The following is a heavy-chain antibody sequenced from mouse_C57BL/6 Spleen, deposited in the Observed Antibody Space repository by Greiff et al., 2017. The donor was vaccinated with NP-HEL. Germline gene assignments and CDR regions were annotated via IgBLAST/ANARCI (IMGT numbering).Heavy chain of an antibody. CDR1: GYTFTSYW. J-gene: IGHJ3*01. Sequence: QVHVKQPGAELVRPGSSVKLSCKASGYTFTSYWMHWVKQRPIQGLEWIGNIDPSDSETHYNQKFKDKATLTVDKSSSTAYMQLSSLTSEDSAVYYCARENYYGSRAWFAYWGQGTLVTVSA. D-gene: IGHD1-1*01. CDR3: ARENYYGSRAWFAY. CDR2: IDPSDSET. V-gene: IGHV1-52*01.